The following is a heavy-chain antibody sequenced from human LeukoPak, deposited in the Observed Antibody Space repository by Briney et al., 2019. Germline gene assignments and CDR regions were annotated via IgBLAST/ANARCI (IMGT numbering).Heavy chain of an antibody. J-gene: IGHJ6*02. CDR2: IYTSGST. V-gene: IGHV4-4*07. Sequence: SETLSLTCTVSGGSISSYYWSWIRQPAGKGLEWIGRIYTSGSTNYNPSLKSRATMSVDTSKNQFSLKLSSVTAADTAVYYCARAGVVVAANQYYYGMDVWGQGTTVTVSS. CDR3: ARAGVVVAANQYYYGMDV. D-gene: IGHD2-15*01. CDR1: GGSISSYY.